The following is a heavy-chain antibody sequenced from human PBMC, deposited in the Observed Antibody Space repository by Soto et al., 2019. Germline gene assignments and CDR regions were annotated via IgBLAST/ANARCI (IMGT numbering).Heavy chain of an antibody. D-gene: IGHD4-4*01. J-gene: IGHJ4*02. CDR3: ARDGHSKGGSFYLYYLDY. V-gene: IGHV3-23*01. Sequence: GGSLRLSSAVSGLTFIDYAMSWVSQETRKGLEWVATISFGGGNTYYADSVEGRSTISRDNSKNTLFLQMYSLRAEDTATYFCARDGHSKGGSFYLYYLDYWGKGPPVPAPQ. CDR1: GLTFIDYA. CDR2: ISFGGGNT.